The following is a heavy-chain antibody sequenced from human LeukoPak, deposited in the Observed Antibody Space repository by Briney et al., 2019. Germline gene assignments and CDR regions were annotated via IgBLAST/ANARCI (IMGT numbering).Heavy chain of an antibody. V-gene: IGHV3-74*01. CDR2: INSDGSTT. J-gene: IGHJ4*02. CDR3: TRHIYGPLDY. D-gene: IGHD2-21*01. CDR1: VFTSSGYC. Sequence: GGSLRLSCTAAVFTSSGYCMHWVRQVPGKGLLWVSRINSDGSTTSSADSVKARFNISRDNAKNTLYLQMNSLRGEDTAVYYCTRHIYGPLDYWGQGTLVTVSS.